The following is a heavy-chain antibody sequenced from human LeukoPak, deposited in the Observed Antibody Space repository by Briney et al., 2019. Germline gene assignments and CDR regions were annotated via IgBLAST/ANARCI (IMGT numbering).Heavy chain of an antibody. CDR3: AKDLKGSNYGLDV. J-gene: IGHJ6*02. Sequence: GGSLRLSCAASGFTFRTYWMHWVRQAPGKGLEWVSAISGSGGNTYYADSVKGRFSISTDTSKDTLYLQMNSLRVEDTAVYYCAKDLKGSNYGLDVWGQGTTVTVSS. D-gene: IGHD5/OR15-5a*01. CDR2: ISGSGGNT. V-gene: IGHV3-23*01. CDR1: GFTFRTYW.